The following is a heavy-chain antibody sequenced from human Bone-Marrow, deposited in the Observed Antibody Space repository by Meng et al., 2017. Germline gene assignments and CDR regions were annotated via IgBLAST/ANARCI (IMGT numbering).Heavy chain of an antibody. J-gene: IGHJ4*02. Sequence: VQVGQSGAEVKKPGASVKVSCKPSGYHFPDYYIHWVRQAPGQGLEWMGRIDPKNGDTHYAQKFQGRVTMTGDTSISTAYMDLSGLRSDDTAVYYCARDEDISAAGKLFGDYWGQGTLVTVFS. CDR2: IDPKNGDT. V-gene: IGHV1-2*06. D-gene: IGHD6-13*01. CDR3: ARDEDISAAGKLFGDY. CDR1: GYHFPDYY.